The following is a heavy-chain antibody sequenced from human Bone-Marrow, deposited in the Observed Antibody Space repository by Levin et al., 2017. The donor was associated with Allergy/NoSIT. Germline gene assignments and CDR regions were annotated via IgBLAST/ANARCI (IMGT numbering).Heavy chain of an antibody. V-gene: IGHV4-34*01. J-gene: IGHJ6*03. CDR1: GGSFSGYY. CDR3: ARKRLDYDFWSGYYKYYYYYYMDV. D-gene: IGHD3-3*01. Sequence: ASETLSLTCAVYGGSFSGYYWSWIRQPPGKGLEWIGEINHSGSTNYNPSLKSRVTISVDTSKNQFSLKLSSVTAADTAVYYCARKRLDYDFWSGYYKYYYYYYMDVWGKGTTVTVSS. CDR2: INHSGST.